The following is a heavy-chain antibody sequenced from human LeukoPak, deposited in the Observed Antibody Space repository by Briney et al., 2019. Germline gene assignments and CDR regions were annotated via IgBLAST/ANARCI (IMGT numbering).Heavy chain of an antibody. Sequence: PGGSLRLSCAASGFTFSDHYMGWIRQAPGKGLEWTSYINGRGTFTNYADSVRGRFTISRDNPKNSLYLQMNNVRAEDTAVCYCVRDGHCSSTSCTFDYWGQGTLVTVSS. CDR3: VRDGHCSSTSCTFDY. J-gene: IGHJ4*02. V-gene: IGHV3-11*06. CDR2: INGRGTFT. D-gene: IGHD2-2*03. CDR1: GFTFSDHY.